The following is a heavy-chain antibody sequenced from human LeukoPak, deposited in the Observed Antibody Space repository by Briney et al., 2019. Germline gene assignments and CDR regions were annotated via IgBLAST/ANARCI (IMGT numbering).Heavy chain of an antibody. J-gene: IGHJ4*02. D-gene: IGHD3-22*01. CDR1: GGSVSSSTYY. Sequence: SETLSLTCGVCGGSVSSSTYYWGWFRQPPGKGLEWVGSVYYTGYTYYNPSLKSRVTISVDTSKNQFSLKLSSVTAADTAVYYCARGGTTGAYYYDSSGYSAYFDYWGQGTLVTVSS. CDR3: ARGGTTGAYYYDSSGYSAYFDY. V-gene: IGHV4-39*07. CDR2: VYYTGYT.